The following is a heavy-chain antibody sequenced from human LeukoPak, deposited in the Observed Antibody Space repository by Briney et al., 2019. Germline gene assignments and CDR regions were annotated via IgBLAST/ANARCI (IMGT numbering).Heavy chain of an antibody. V-gene: IGHV4-30-2*01. J-gene: IGHJ4*02. CDR2: IYHSGST. CDR3: ARAGGSLVFDY. CDR1: GGSISSGGYS. Sequence: PSETLSLTCAVSGGSISSGGYSWSWIRQPPGKGLEWIGYIYHSGSTYYNPSLKSRVTIPVDRSKNQFTLKLSSVTAADTAVYYCARAGGSLVFDYWGQGTLVTVSS. D-gene: IGHD3-16*01.